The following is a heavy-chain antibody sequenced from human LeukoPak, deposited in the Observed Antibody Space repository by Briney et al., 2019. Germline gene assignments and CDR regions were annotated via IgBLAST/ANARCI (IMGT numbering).Heavy chain of an antibody. CDR2: INPSGGST. CDR1: GYTFTSYY. D-gene: IGHD4-17*01. CDR3: ARSRVYGAFVSRRYYFDY. Sequence: ASVKVSCKASGYTFTSYYMHWVRQAPGQGLEWMGIINPSGGSTSYAQKFQGRVTMTRDTSTSTVYMELSSLRSGDTAVYYCARSRVYGAFVSRRYYFDYWGQGTLVTVSS. J-gene: IGHJ4*02. V-gene: IGHV1-46*01.